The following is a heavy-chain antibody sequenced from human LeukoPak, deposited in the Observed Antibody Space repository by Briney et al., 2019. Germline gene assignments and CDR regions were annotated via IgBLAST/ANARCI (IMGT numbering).Heavy chain of an antibody. CDR3: ARGPASRGWFGP. CDR1: GGSISSGGYS. D-gene: IGHD2-15*01. V-gene: IGHV4-30-2*01. CDR2: IYHSGGT. J-gene: IGHJ5*02. Sequence: PSQTLSLTCAVSGGSISSGGYSWSWIRQPPGKGLEWIGYIYHSGGTYYNPSLKSRVTISVDRSKNQFSLKLSSVTAADTAVYYCARGPASRGWFGPWGRGTLVTVSS.